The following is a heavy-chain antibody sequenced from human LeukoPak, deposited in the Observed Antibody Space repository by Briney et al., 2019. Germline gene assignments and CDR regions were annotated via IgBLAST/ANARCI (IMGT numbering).Heavy chain of an antibody. V-gene: IGHV3-21*01. D-gene: IGHD3-10*01. CDR2: ISSSSSYI. J-gene: IGHJ4*02. Sequence: PGGSLRLSCAASGFTFSSYSMNWVRQAPGTGLEWLSSISSSSSYIYYADSLKGRFTISRDNAQNSLYLQMNSLRAEDTAVYYCARDQGSMVRGVTSSYWGQGTLVTVSS. CDR3: ARDQGSMVRGVTSSY. CDR1: GFTFSSYS.